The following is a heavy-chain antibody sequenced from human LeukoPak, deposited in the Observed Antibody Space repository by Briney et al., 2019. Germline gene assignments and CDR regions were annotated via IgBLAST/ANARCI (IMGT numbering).Heavy chain of an antibody. CDR1: GGSFSGYY. D-gene: IGHD6-19*01. CDR3: ARLHLVSSGWYPMADS. V-gene: IGHV4-34*01. CDR2: INHSGST. J-gene: IGHJ4*02. Sequence: SETLSRTCADYGGSFSGYYWSGIRQPPGKGLEWIGEINHSGSTNYTPSLKSRVTISVDTSKNQFSLKLSSVTAADTAVYYCARLHLVSSGWYPMADSWGQGTLVTISS.